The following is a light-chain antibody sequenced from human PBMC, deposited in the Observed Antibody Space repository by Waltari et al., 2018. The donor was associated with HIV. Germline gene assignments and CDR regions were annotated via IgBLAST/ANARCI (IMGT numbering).Light chain of an antibody. Sequence: EIVMTQSPATLSVSPGERVTRFCRARQSVRSNLAWYQHEPGQAPRLLIYDASNRATGVPARFSGSRSGTEFTLTISSLQSEDFAVYFCQESDNFPLLTFGPGTKVDI. J-gene: IGKJ3*01. CDR1: QSVRSN. CDR2: DAS. CDR3: QESDNFPLLT. V-gene: IGKV3-15*01.